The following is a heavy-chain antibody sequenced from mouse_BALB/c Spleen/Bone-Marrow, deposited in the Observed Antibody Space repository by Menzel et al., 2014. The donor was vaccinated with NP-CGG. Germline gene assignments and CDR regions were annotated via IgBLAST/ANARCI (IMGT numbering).Heavy chain of an antibody. CDR3: AREARTGAWFAY. Sequence: QVQLQQSGAELARPGASVKMSCKASGYTFTTYTIQWVKRRPGQGLEWIGHIVPSSGYTDYNQKFKDKTSLTADKSSNTAYIQLSSLTSADSAVYYCAREARTGAWFAYWGQGTLVTVSA. D-gene: IGHD4-1*01. CDR1: GYTFTTYT. V-gene: IGHV1-4*02. J-gene: IGHJ3*01. CDR2: IVPSSGYT.